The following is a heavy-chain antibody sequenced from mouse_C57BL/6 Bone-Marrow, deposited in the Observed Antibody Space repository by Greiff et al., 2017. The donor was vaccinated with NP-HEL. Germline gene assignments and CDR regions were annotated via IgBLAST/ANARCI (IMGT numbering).Heavy chain of an antibody. Sequence: QVQLQQSGAELVKPGASVKISCKASGYTFTDYYINWVKQRPGQGLEWIGKIGPGSGSTYYNEKFKGKATLTVDKSSSTAYMQLSSLTSEDSEDYVGERYGNCLYAMDYWGQGTSVTVSA. V-gene: IGHV1-77*01. CDR2: IGPGSGST. J-gene: IGHJ4*01. CDR3: ERYGNCLYAMDY. D-gene: IGHD2-1*01. CDR1: GYTFTDYY.